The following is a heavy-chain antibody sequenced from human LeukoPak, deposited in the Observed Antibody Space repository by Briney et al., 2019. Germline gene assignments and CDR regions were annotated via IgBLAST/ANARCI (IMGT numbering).Heavy chain of an antibody. CDR2: IQFDGSNK. V-gene: IGHV3-30*02. D-gene: IGHD3-10*01. Sequence: GGSLRLSCAASGFTFSNYRMSWVRQAPGKGLEWVAFIQFDGSNKDYADSVKGRFTITRDNSKNTLYLQMNSLKTEDTAVYYCSKDLTSDFGGGFDPWGQGTLVTVSS. J-gene: IGHJ5*02. CDR3: SKDLTSDFGGGFDP. CDR1: GFTFSNYR.